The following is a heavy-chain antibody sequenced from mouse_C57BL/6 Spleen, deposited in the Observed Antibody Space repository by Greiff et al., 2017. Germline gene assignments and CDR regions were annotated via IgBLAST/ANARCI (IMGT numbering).Heavy chain of an antibody. CDR2: IYPRDGST. J-gene: IGHJ4*01. CDR3: ARGYGSYAMDY. V-gene: IGHV1-85*01. D-gene: IGHD1-1*01. Sequence: QVQLQQSGPELVKPGASVKLSCKASGYTFTSYNINWVKQRPGQGLEWIGWIYPRDGSTKYNEKFKGKATLTVDTSSSTAYMELHSLTSEDSAVYFCARGYGSYAMDYWGQGTSVTVSS. CDR1: GYTFTSYN.